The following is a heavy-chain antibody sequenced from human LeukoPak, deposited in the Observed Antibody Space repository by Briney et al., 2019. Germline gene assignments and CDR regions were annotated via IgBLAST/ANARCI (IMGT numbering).Heavy chain of an antibody. CDR1: GASTSSDY. CDR2: IYSRGTT. Sequence: SETLSLTCTVSGASTSSDYGSWIRQPPGGRPEWIGYIYSRGTTKYNPSLQSRVTISIDTSKNQFSLKLTSMPAADTAVYFCSRLLPSRPDFYFDYWGQGTLVTVSS. J-gene: IGHJ4*02. V-gene: IGHV4-4*09. CDR3: SRLLPSRPDFYFDY. D-gene: IGHD6-6*01.